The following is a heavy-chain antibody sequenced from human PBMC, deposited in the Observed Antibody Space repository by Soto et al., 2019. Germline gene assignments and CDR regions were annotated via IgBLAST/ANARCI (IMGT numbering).Heavy chain of an antibody. CDR1: GYTFTTYG. CDR2: IGTYNGDT. Sequence: QVQLVQSGGEVKKPGASVKVSCKASGYTFTTYGISWVRQAPGQGLEWMGWIGTYNGDTNYAQKLHGRVTMTTDTSTSTAYMEMRSMRSDDTAVYYCARDLLYCGGDCYEDDFEIWGQGTMVTVSS. D-gene: IGHD2-21*02. CDR3: ARDLLYCGGDCYEDDFEI. J-gene: IGHJ3*02. V-gene: IGHV1-18*01.